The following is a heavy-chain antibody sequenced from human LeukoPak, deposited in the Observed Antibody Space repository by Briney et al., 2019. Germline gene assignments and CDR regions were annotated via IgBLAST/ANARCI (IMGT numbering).Heavy chain of an antibody. CDR1: GGSISSSNW. CDR2: IYHSGST. Sequence: SGTLSLTCAVSGGSISSSNWWSWVRQPPGKGLEWIGEIYHSGSTNYNPSLKSRVTISVDKSKNQFSLKLSSVTAADTAVYYCARGQIVVVPAAIEGYNWFDPWGQGTLVTVSS. V-gene: IGHV4-4*02. CDR3: ARGQIVVVPAAIEGYNWFDP. D-gene: IGHD2-2*02. J-gene: IGHJ5*02.